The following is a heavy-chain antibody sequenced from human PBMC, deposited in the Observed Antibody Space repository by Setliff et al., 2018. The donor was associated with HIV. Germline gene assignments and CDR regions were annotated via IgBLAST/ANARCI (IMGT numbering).Heavy chain of an antibody. V-gene: IGHV1-8*02. D-gene: IGHD3-3*01. CDR2: MNPNSGNT. CDR3: ASARIPTGGVSTSLDY. CDR1: GYTFTTYD. J-gene: IGHJ4*02. Sequence: ASVKVSCKASGYTFTTYDINWVRQATGQGLEWMGRMNPNSGNTGYAQEIQGRVTMTRNTSISTAYMELSSLRSEDTAMYFCASARIPTGGVSTSLDYWGQGALVTVSS.